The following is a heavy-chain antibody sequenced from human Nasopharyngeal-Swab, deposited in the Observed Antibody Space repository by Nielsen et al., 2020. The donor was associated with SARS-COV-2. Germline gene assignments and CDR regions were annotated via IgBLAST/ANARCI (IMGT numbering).Heavy chain of an antibody. CDR3: TTYYGDSHSYFYYHAMDV. J-gene: IGHJ6*02. V-gene: IGHV3-15*01. CDR2: IKSKTDGGAT. Sequence: GGSLRLSCAASGLTFRNAWMNWVRQVPGRGLEWVGRIKSKTDGGATDYAAPVKGRFSISRDDSKNTIYVQMNGLKTEDTAVYYCTTYYGDSHSYFYYHAMDVWGQGTTVTVSS. D-gene: IGHD4-17*01. CDR1: GLTFRNAW.